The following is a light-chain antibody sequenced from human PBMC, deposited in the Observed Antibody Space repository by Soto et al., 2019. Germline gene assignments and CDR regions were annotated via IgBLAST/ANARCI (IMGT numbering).Light chain of an antibody. CDR3: CSYGGSSARYWV. V-gene: IGLV2-11*01. J-gene: IGLJ3*02. CDR1: SSDVGGYNY. Sequence: QSALTQPRSVSGSPGQSVTISCTGSSSDVGGYNYVSWYQQYSGKAPKLIIYDVTKRPSGVPDRFSGSKSGDTASLTISGRQAEDEADYYCCSYGGSSARYWVFGGGTKVTVL. CDR2: DVT.